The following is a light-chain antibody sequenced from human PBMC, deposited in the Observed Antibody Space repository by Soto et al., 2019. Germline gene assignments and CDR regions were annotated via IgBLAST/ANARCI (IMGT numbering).Light chain of an antibody. CDR1: QSVSSH. V-gene: IGKV3-11*01. CDR3: QQRSHWPT. J-gene: IGKJ1*01. CDR2: DAS. Sequence: IVLTQSPATLSLSPGERATLSCRASQSVSSHLAWYQQKPGQSPRLLIYDASNRATGIPARFSGSGSGTDFTITISSLEPEDFAFYFCQQRSHWPTFGQGTKVDIK.